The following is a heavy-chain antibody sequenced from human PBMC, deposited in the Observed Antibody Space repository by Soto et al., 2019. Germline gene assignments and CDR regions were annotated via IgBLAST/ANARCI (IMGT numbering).Heavy chain of an antibody. V-gene: IGHV5-10-1*01. CDR1: GYSFTSYW. CDR3: APVVAGGNWFDP. CDR2: IDPSDSYT. D-gene: IGHD2-2*01. J-gene: IGHJ5*02. Sequence: GESLKISCKGSGYSFTSYWISWVRQMPGKGLEWMGTIDPSDSYTNYRPSLQGHVIISADKSISTAYLQWSSLKASDTAIYYCAPVVAGGNWFDPRGQGTLVTVSS.